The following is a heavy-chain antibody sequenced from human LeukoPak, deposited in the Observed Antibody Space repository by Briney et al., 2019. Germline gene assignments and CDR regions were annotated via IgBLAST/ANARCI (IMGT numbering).Heavy chain of an antibody. CDR2: IYYSGST. Sequence: PSETLSLTCTVSGGSISSYYWSWIRQPPGKGLEWIGYIYYSGSTNYNPSLKSRVTISVDTSKNQFSLKLRSVTAADTAVYYCARDHWFGQLLVAFDYWGQGTLVTVSS. CDR3: ARDHWFGQLLVAFDY. J-gene: IGHJ4*02. D-gene: IGHD3-10*01. CDR1: GGSISSYY. V-gene: IGHV4-59*12.